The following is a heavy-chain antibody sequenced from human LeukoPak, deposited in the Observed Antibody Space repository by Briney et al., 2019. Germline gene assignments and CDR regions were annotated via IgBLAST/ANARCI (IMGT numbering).Heavy chain of an antibody. CDR2: IYSGGST. CDR3: ARAVPPVMTFDY. D-gene: IGHD2-21*01. V-gene: IGHV3-53*01. J-gene: IGHJ4*02. Sequence: SGGSLRLSCAASGFTVSSNYMSWVRQAPGKGLEWVSVIYSGGSTYYADSVEGRFTISRDNSKNTLYLQMNSLRSEDTAVYYCARAVPPVMTFDYWGQGTLVTVSS. CDR1: GFTVSSNY.